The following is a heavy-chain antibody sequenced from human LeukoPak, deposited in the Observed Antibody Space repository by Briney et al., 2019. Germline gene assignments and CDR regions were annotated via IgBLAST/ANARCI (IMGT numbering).Heavy chain of an antibody. Sequence: GESLKISCQGSGYTFTNYWIAWVRQMPGKGLEWMGIIYPGDSDTRYSPSFQGQVTISADKSISTAYLQWSSLKASDTAMYYCARGNGVYGSYQYYYMDVWGKGTTVTVSS. J-gene: IGHJ6*03. V-gene: IGHV5-51*01. D-gene: IGHD5/OR15-5a*01. CDR2: IYPGDSDT. CDR1: GYTFTNYW. CDR3: ARGNGVYGSYQYYYMDV.